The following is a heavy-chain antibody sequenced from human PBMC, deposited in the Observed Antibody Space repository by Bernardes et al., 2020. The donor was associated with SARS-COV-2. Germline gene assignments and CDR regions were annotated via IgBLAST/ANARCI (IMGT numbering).Heavy chain of an antibody. D-gene: IGHD2-21*02. CDR2: MYSSGTT. Sequence: ETLSLTCTVSSGSITNSNYYWGWIRQPPGKGLEWIASMYSSGTTYKNPSLQSRVTNSVDPSKNQFTLRLTSVTAADTAVYYCVGSSCGRDCYIGGLRSWDYGMDVWGQGTTVTVSS. V-gene: IGHV4-39*01. CDR3: VGSSCGRDCYIGGLRSWDYGMDV. J-gene: IGHJ6*02. CDR1: SGSITNSNYY.